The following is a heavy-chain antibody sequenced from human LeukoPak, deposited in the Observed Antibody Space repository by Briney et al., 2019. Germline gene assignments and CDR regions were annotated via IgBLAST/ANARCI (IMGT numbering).Heavy chain of an antibody. J-gene: IGHJ1*01. D-gene: IGHD3-22*01. Sequence: GGSLRLSCAASGFTFGSYGMSWVRQAPGKGLEWVSFITPNADGTSYADSVEGRFTISRDNPRNTLYMQMNSLRDEDTALYYCAIMHGYYDGSGYWVQWGQGTLVTVSS. CDR1: GFTFGSYG. CDR2: ITPNADGT. CDR3: AIMHGYYDGSGYWVQ. V-gene: IGHV3-23*01.